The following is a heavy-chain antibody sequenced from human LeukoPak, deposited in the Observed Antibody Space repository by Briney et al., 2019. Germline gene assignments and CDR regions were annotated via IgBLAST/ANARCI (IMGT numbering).Heavy chain of an antibody. Sequence: ASVTVSCKASGYTFTGYYMHWVRQAPGQGLEWMGIINPSGGSTSYAQKFQGRVTMTRDMSTSTVYMELSSLRSEDTAVYYCARDVEYCSSTSCSDYWGQGTLVTVSS. CDR2: INPSGGST. CDR1: GYTFTGYY. V-gene: IGHV1-46*03. D-gene: IGHD2-2*01. CDR3: ARDVEYCSSTSCSDY. J-gene: IGHJ4*02.